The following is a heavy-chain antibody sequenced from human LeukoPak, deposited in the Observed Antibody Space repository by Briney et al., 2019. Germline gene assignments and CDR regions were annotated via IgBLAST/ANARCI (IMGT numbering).Heavy chain of an antibody. Sequence: GGSLRLSCAASGFTFNAHWMHWVRQTPEKGLVWLSRINTDGSTTNYADAVKGRFTISRDNAKDTLYLQMNSLRVEDTAVYYCARDLNWNQADYWGQGSLVTVSS. D-gene: IGHD1-20*01. CDR2: INTDGSTT. J-gene: IGHJ4*02. CDR1: GFTFNAHW. V-gene: IGHV3-74*01. CDR3: ARDLNWNQADY.